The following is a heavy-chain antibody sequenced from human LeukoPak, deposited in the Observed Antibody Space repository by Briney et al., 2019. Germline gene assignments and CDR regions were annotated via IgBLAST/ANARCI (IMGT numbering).Heavy chain of an antibody. CDR1: GFTFSSYG. Sequence: GGSLRLSCAASGFTFSSYGMHWVRQAPGEGLEWVAVIWYDGSNKYYADSVKGRFTISRDNSKNTLYLQMNSLRAEDTAVYYCARDSPGGSLGAFDIWGQGTMVTVSS. V-gene: IGHV3-33*01. J-gene: IGHJ3*02. D-gene: IGHD1-26*01. CDR2: IWYDGSNK. CDR3: ARDSPGGSLGAFDI.